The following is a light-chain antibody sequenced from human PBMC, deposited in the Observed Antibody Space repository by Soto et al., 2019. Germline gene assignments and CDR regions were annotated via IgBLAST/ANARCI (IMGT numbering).Light chain of an antibody. CDR2: EVS. V-gene: IGLV2-14*01. Sequence: QSVLTQPASVSGSPGQSITISCIGTSSDIGAYKYVSWYQQHPGKAPKVMIYEVSNRPSGVSNRFSGSKSGNTASLTISGLQAEDEADYYCSSYTSTDTHVVFGGGTKVTVL. CDR1: SSDIGAYKY. J-gene: IGLJ2*01. CDR3: SSYTSTDTHVV.